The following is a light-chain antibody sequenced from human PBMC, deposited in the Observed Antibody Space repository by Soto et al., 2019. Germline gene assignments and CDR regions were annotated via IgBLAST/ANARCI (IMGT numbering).Light chain of an antibody. V-gene: IGLV2-14*01. CDR3: SSYTSSSTLYV. J-gene: IGLJ1*01. CDR2: DVS. Sequence: QSALTQPASVSGSPGQSITISCTGTSSDVGGYNYVSWYPQHPGKAPKLMIYDVSNRPSGVSNRFSGSKSGNTASLTISGLQAEDEAEYYGSSYTSSSTLYVFGPGTKLTVL. CDR1: SSDVGGYNY.